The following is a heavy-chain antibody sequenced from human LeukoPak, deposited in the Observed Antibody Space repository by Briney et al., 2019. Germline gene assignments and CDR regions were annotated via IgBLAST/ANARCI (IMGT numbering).Heavy chain of an antibody. Sequence: PGGSLRLSCAASGFTFSSYEMNWVRQAPGKGLEWVSYISSSGSTIYYADSVKGRFTISRDNAKNSLYLQMNSLRAEDTAVYYCARDRYSGSYRSAWDHWGQGTLVTVSS. D-gene: IGHD1-26*01. V-gene: IGHV3-48*03. CDR3: ARDRYSGSYRSAWDH. CDR1: GFTFSSYE. CDR2: ISSSGSTI. J-gene: IGHJ4*02.